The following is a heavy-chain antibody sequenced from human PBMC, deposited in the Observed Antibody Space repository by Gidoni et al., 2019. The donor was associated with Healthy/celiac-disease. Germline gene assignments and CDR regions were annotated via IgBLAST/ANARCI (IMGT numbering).Heavy chain of an antibody. CDR1: VFTFDDYA. CDR3: AKDMALVRGGVDY. Sequence: VQLVESGGGLVQPGRSLRLSCAASVFTFDDYAMHWVRQAPGKGLDWVSGISWNSCSLAYADSVKGRFTISRDNAKNSLYLQLNSLRAEDTALYYCAKDMALVRGGVDYWGQGTLVTVSS. V-gene: IGHV3-9*01. D-gene: IGHD3-10*01. J-gene: IGHJ4*02. CDR2: ISWNSCSL.